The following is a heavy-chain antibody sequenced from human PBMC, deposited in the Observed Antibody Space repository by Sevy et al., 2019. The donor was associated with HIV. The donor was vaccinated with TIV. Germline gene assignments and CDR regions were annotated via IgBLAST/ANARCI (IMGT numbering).Heavy chain of an antibody. J-gene: IGHJ5*02. CDR2: FNCNGDST. Sequence: GGSLRLSCAASGFTFDDYGMHWVRQAPGKGLEWVSGFNCNGDSTGYTDSVKGRFTISKDDAAKNSLYLEMNSLRVEDTALYYCARVLWFGELGGWFDPWGQGTLVTVSS. CDR1: GFTFDDYG. D-gene: IGHD3-10*01. CDR3: ARVLWFGELGGWFDP. V-gene: IGHV3-20*04.